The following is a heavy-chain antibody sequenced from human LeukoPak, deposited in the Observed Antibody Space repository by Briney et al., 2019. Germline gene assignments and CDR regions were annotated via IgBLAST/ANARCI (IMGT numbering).Heavy chain of an antibody. D-gene: IGHD5-18*01. V-gene: IGHV3-48*01. CDR3: AREHSYIYGSQYFDL. CDR1: GFTFSAYS. J-gene: IGHJ2*01. CDR2: IGRATSGT. Sequence: GGSLRLSCAASGFTFSAYSMNWVRQAPGKGPEWLSYIGRATSGTHYADSVQGRFTISRDDDKNSLYLQMYSLRVEDTAIYYCAREHSYIYGSQYFDLWGRGALVTV.